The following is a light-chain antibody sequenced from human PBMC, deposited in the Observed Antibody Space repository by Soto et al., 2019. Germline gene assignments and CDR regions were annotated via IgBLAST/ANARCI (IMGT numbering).Light chain of an antibody. CDR3: QQYDKWPRT. J-gene: IGKJ1*01. Sequence: EIVLTQSPATLSLSPGERATLSCRASQSVSTYLAWYQQKPGQAPRLLIYDASKRATGIPARFSGSGSGTDFTLTITSLESEDFAVYYCQQYDKWPRTFGQGTKVDIK. CDR1: QSVSTY. CDR2: DAS. V-gene: IGKV3-11*01.